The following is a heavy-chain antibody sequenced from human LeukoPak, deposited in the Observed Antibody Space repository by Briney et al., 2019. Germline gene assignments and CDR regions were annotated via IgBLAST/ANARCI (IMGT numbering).Heavy chain of an antibody. CDR2: ISVSGGST. CDR1: GFTFSNYA. CDR3: AKGNYYFDSSGYFHFDY. J-gene: IGHJ4*02. Sequence: GGSLRLSCAASGFTFSNYAMSWVRQAPGKGLEWVSTISVSGGSTYYADSVKGRFTISSDNSKNTLYLQMNSLRAEDTAVYYCAKGNYYFDSSGYFHFDYWGQGTLVTVSS. V-gene: IGHV3-23*01. D-gene: IGHD3-22*01.